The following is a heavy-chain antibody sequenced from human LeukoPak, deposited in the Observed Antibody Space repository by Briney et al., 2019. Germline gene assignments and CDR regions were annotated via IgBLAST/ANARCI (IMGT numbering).Heavy chain of an antibody. V-gene: IGHV1-18*01. D-gene: IGHD6-19*01. CDR2: ISAYNGNT. CDR3: ARGRKQWLVRGYYFDY. Sequence: ASVKVSCKASGYTFTSYGISWVRQAPGQGLEWMGWISAYNGNTNYAQKLQGRVTMTTDTSTSTAYMELRSLRSDDTAVYYCARGRKQWLVRGYYFDYWGQGTLVTVSS. J-gene: IGHJ4*02. CDR1: GYTFTSYG.